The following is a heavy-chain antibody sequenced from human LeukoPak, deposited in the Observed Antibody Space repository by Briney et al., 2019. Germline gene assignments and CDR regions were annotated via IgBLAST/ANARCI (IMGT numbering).Heavy chain of an antibody. CDR2: ISSSSNYI. V-gene: IGHV3-21*01. D-gene: IGHD3-3*01. J-gene: IGHJ6*03. CDR1: GFTFSNYS. Sequence: PGGSLRLSCAASGFTFSNYSMNWVRQAPGKGLEWVSSISSSSNYIYYGDSVKGRFTISRDNAKNSLYLQMHSLRAEDTAVYYCARYYDFWSAYSSSYYYMDVWGKGTTVTVSS. CDR3: ARYYDFWSAYSSSYYYMDV.